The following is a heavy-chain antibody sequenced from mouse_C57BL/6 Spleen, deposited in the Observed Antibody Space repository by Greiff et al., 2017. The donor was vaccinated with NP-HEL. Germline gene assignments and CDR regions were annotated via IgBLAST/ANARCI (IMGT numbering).Heavy chain of an antibody. J-gene: IGHJ2*01. CDR2: IHPNSGST. CDR3: ARQSSKLGVDY. V-gene: IGHV1-64*01. CDR1: GYTFTSYW. Sequence: QVQLQQPGAELVKPGASVKLSCKASGYTFTSYWMHWVKQRPGQGLEWIGMIHPNSGSTNYNEKFKSKATLTVDKSSSTAYMQLSSLTSEDSAVYYCARQSSKLGVDYWGQGTTLTVSS. D-gene: IGHD4-1*01.